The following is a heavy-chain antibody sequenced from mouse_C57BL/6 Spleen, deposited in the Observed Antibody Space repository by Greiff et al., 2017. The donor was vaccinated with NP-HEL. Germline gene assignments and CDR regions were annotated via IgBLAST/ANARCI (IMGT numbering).Heavy chain of an antibody. V-gene: IGHV3-6*01. CDR3: AITGTRWYFDV. Sequence: DVQLQESGPGLVKPSQSLSLTCSVTGYSITSGYYWNWIRQFPGNKLEWMGYISYDGSNNYNPSLKNRISITRDTSKNQFFLKLNSVTTEDTATYYCAITGTRWYFDVWGTGTTVTVSS. D-gene: IGHD4-1*01. CDR2: ISYDGSN. J-gene: IGHJ1*03. CDR1: GYSITSGYY.